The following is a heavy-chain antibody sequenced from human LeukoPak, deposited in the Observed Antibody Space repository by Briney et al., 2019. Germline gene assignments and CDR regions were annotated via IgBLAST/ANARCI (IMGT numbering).Heavy chain of an antibody. V-gene: IGHV3-21*01. D-gene: IGHD3-22*01. J-gene: IGHJ4*02. Sequence: KPGGSLTLSWVVSGHTFGHLCVSCVRQAPGKGLEWVSSISVRSNYRYYADSVRGRFTISRDDARDSLFLQMNRLRAEDTAVYFCEVVRRNNDRCDYYYYYDYWGQGTLVTVSS. CDR3: EVVRRNNDRCDYYYYYDY. CDR2: ISVRSNYR. CDR1: GHTFGHLC.